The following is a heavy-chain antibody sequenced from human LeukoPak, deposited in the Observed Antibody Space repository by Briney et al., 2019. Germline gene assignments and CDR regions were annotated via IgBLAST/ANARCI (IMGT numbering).Heavy chain of an antibody. V-gene: IGHV3-48*01. Sequence: GGSLRLSCAAPGFTFSSYSMNWVRQAPGKGLEWVSYISSSSSTIYYADSVKGRFTISRDNAKNSLYLQMNSLRAEDTAVYYCARDYAVAGTPLYAFDYWGQGTLVTVSS. CDR2: ISSSSSTI. J-gene: IGHJ4*02. CDR3: ARDYAVAGTPLYAFDY. D-gene: IGHD6-19*01. CDR1: GFTFSSYS.